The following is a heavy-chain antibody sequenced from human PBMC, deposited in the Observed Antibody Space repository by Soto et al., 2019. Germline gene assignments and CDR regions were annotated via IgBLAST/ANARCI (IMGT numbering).Heavy chain of an antibody. J-gene: IGHJ6*03. Sequence: EVQLVESGGGLVQPGRSLRIACAASGFTFDQYTMHWVRQAPGKGLEWVSSITWHSGTIGYADSVKGRFTISRDNAKNSLYLQMNSLRGEDTALYYCAKEMITFGDFNYYYMDVWGNGTTVTVSS. CDR1: GFTFDQYT. D-gene: IGHD3-16*01. CDR2: ITWHSGTI. CDR3: AKEMITFGDFNYYYMDV. V-gene: IGHV3-9*01.